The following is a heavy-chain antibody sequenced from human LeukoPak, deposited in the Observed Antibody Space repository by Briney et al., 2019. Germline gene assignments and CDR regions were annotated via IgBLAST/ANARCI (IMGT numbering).Heavy chain of an antibody. CDR1: GYTFSSYS. V-gene: IGHV3-21*01. CDR3: AGSEYSYGYVHAY. D-gene: IGHD5-18*01. CDR2: ISSSSSYI. J-gene: IGHJ4*02. Sequence: GGSLRLSCAASGYTFSSYSMNWVRQAPGKGLEWVSSISSSSSYIYYADSVKGRFTISRDNAKNSLYLQMNSLRAEDTAVYYCAGSEYSYGYVHAYWGQGTLVTVSS.